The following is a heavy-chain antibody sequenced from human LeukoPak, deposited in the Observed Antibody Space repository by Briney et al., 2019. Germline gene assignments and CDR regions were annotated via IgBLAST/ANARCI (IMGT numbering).Heavy chain of an antibody. D-gene: IGHD6-13*01. CDR2: IWYDGSNK. Sequence: GGSLRLSCAASGFTFSSYGMHWVRQVPGKGLEWVAVIWYDGSNKYYADSVKGRFTISRDNSKNTLYLQMNSLRAEDTAVYYCAKTLQGYVGYFDYWGQGTLVTVSS. V-gene: IGHV3-33*06. J-gene: IGHJ4*02. CDR1: GFTFSSYG. CDR3: AKTLQGYVGYFDY.